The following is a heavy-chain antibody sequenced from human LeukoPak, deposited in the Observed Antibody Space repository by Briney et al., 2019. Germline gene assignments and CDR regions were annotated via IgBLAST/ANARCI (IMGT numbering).Heavy chain of an antibody. Sequence: GASGKVSCKAAGSPFTASYIHWGREAPGQGLGWMGEIHVRTGGKKYEKNLQGRVTKTRDTSINTAYVELSRLTFGDTAMYYCARDAASESHAYTFDYWGQGVLVTVSS. V-gene: IGHV1-2*02. CDR3: ARDAASESHAYTFDY. D-gene: IGHD3-16*01. J-gene: IGHJ4*02. CDR2: IHVRTGGK. CDR1: GSPFTASY.